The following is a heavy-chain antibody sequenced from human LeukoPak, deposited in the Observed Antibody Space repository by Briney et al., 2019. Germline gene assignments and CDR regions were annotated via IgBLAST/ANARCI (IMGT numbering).Heavy chain of an antibody. D-gene: IGHD6-13*01. CDR1: GGSFSGYY. V-gene: IGHV4-34*01. CDR3: ARNPYSSSWYGDGVRYYFDY. CDR2: INHSGST. Sequence: PSETLSLTCAVYGGSFSGYYWSWIRQPPGKGLEWIGEINHSGSTNYNPSLKSRVTISVDTSKNQFSLKLSSVTAADTAVYYCARNPYSSSWYGDGVRYYFDYWGQGTLVSVSS. J-gene: IGHJ4*02.